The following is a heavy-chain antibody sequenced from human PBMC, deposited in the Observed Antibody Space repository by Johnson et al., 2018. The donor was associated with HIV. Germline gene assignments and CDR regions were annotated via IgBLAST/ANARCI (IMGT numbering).Heavy chain of an antibody. D-gene: IGHD1-26*01. CDR2: INQDGSEN. CDR3: AKAVGGYAFDI. V-gene: IGHV3-7*02. Sequence: VQLVESGGGLVQSGGSLGLSCAATGFTFSIYWMAWVRQAPGKGLEWVANINQDGSENYYVDSVKGRFTISRDNARNSVYLQMNSLRAEDTAVYYCAKAVGGYAFDIWGQGTMVTVSS. J-gene: IGHJ3*02. CDR1: GFTFSIYW.